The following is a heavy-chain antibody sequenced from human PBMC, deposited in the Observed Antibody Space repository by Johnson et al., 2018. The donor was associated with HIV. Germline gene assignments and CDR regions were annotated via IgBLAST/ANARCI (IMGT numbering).Heavy chain of an antibody. Sequence: VQLVESGGGLVQSGGSLRLSCAASGLTVSSSYMSWVRQAPGKGLAWVSVIYSGGSTYYADSVKGRFTISRDNSKNTLSLQMNSLRAEDTAVYYCARGRTVVSVFDIWGQGTMVTVSS. CDR1: GLTVSSSY. CDR3: ARGRTVVSVFDI. CDR2: IYSGGST. V-gene: IGHV3-66*01. J-gene: IGHJ3*02. D-gene: IGHD3-3*01.